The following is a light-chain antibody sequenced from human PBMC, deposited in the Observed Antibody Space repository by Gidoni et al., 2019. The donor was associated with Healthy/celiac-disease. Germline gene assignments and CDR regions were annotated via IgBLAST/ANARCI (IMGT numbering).Light chain of an antibody. V-gene: IGLV1-44*01. CDR1: SYNIGSNT. J-gene: IGLJ2*01. CDR2: SNS. Sequence: QSVLTQPPSASGTPGQRVTISCSGSSYNIGSNTVNWYQQLPGTAPKLLIYSNSQRPSGVPDRFSGSKSGTSASLAISGLQSEDEADYYCAAWDDSLNGPVVFGGGTKLTVL. CDR3: AAWDDSLNGPVV.